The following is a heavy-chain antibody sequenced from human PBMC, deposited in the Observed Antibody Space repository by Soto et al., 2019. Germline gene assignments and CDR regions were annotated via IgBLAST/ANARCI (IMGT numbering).Heavy chain of an antibody. J-gene: IGHJ4*02. CDR1: GVSIISTSYN. CDR2: LHYSGTA. V-gene: IGHV4-39*01. Sequence: SETLSLTCNVSGVSIISTSYNWGWIRHPPGKGLEWICTLHYSGTAHYNPSLKRRINISADPSKNQFSLTLNFLTTADTAVYYCARQGSYWGQGALVTVSS. CDR3: ARQGSY.